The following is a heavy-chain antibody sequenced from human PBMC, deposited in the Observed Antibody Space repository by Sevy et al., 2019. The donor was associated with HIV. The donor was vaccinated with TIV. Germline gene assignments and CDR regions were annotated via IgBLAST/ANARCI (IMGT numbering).Heavy chain of an antibody. Sequence: GGSLRLSCAASGFTFSSYSMNWVRQAPGKGLEWVSSISSSSSYIYYADSVKGRFTISRDNAKNSLYLQMNSLRAEDTAVYYYARGLEDFWSGYYTGAFDIWGQGTMVTVSS. D-gene: IGHD3-3*01. V-gene: IGHV3-21*01. CDR1: GFTFSSYS. J-gene: IGHJ3*02. CDR3: ARGLEDFWSGYYTGAFDI. CDR2: ISSSSSYI.